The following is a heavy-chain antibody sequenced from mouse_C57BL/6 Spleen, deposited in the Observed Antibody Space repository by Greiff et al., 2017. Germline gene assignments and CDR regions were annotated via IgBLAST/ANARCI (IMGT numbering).Heavy chain of an antibody. CDR1: GFTFSSYG. CDR2: ISSGGSYT. Sequence: EVKLVESGGDLVKPGGSLKLSCAASGFTFSSYGMSWVRQTPDKRLEWVATISSGGSYTYYPASVKGRFTISRDNAKNTLYLQMSSLKSEDTAMYYCARGGDGDFDYWGQGTTLTVSS. CDR3: ARGGDGDFDY. V-gene: IGHV5-6*02. D-gene: IGHD2-13*01. J-gene: IGHJ2*01.